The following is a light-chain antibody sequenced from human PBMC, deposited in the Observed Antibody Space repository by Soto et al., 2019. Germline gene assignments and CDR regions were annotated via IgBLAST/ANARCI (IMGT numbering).Light chain of an antibody. V-gene: IGLV2-14*01. CDR2: EVS. CDR3: GSYTSTDTPFV. Sequence: QSALAQPSSVSGSPGQSITISCTGTSTDVGGYNYVSWYQHHPGKGPKLIIYEVSNRPSGVSDRFSGSKSSNKASLITSNLEAEDESDYYCGSYTSTDTPFVFGTGTKVTVL. CDR1: STDVGGYNY. J-gene: IGLJ1*01.